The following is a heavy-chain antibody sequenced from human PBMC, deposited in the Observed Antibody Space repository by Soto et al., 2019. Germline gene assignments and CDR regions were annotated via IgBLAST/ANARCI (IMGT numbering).Heavy chain of an antibody. V-gene: IGHV1-58*02. CDR2: IVVGIGHT. Sequence: SVKVCCKASGFTFTSCDRQGVRQARGQRREWIGWIVVGIGHTNYAQKFQERVTITRDMSTSTAYMELSSLRSEDTAVYYCAADLSAYDILTGYERARSWFDPWGQGTLVTVSS. CDR1: GFTFTSCD. CDR3: AADLSAYDILTGYERARSWFDP. D-gene: IGHD3-9*01. J-gene: IGHJ5*02.